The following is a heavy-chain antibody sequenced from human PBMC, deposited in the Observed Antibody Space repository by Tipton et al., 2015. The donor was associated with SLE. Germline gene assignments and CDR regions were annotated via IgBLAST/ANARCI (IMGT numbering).Heavy chain of an antibody. V-gene: IGHV1-46*01. Sequence: QVQLVQSGAEVKTPGASLKVSYKASGYTFTSYNVNWVRQAPEQGLEWMGIIDPSGGFTTYAQKFQGRITMTRDTSTRTLYMELRSLTSEDTAVYYCAREVDAFDIWGQGTMVTVSS. CDR1: GYTFTSYN. J-gene: IGHJ3*02. CDR3: AREVDAFDI. CDR2: IDPSGGFT.